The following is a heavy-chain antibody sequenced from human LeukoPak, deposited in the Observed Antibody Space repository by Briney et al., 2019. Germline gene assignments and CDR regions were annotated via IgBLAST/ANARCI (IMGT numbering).Heavy chain of an antibody. Sequence: GASLRLSCAASGFTFSSYAMCWVRQAPGKGLQWVSSITRSGDNTYYADSVKGRFTISRDNTKNTLHLQVNSLRAEDTAVYYCVRGSSANYDTWGQGTLGTVS. V-gene: IGHV3-23*01. CDR3: VRGSSANYDT. J-gene: IGHJ5*02. CDR2: ITRSGDNT. D-gene: IGHD4/OR15-4a*01. CDR1: GFTFSSYA.